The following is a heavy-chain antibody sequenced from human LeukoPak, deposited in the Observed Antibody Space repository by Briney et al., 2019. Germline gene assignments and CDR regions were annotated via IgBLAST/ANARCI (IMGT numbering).Heavy chain of an antibody. CDR3: AKDLDGSYFDFDY. J-gene: IGHJ4*02. Sequence: GGSLRLSCAASGFTFSSYGMHRVRQAPGKGLEWVAFIRYDGSNKYYADSVKGRFTISRDNSKNTLYLQMNSLRAEDTAVYYCAKDLDGSYFDFDYWGQGTLVTVSS. CDR1: GFTFSSYG. CDR2: IRYDGSNK. V-gene: IGHV3-30*02. D-gene: IGHD1-26*01.